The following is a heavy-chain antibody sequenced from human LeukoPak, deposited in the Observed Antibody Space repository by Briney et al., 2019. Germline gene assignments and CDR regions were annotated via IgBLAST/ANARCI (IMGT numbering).Heavy chain of an antibody. D-gene: IGHD2-2*01. CDR3: ARYTPRGAPKPIVVVPGAGPYYGMDV. CDR1: GGSSSVYY. Sequence: SETLSLTCAVYGGSSSVYYWSWIRQPPGKGLQWIAEINHSGSTNYNPSLKSRVTISVDTSKNQFSLKLTSVTAADTAVYYCARYTPRGAPKPIVVVPGAGPYYGMDVWGQGTTVTVSS. J-gene: IGHJ6*02. CDR2: INHSGST. V-gene: IGHV4-34*01.